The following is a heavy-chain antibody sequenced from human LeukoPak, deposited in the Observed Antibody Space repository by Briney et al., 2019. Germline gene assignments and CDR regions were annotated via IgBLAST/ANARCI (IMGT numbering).Heavy chain of an antibody. CDR1: GFTFSSYE. J-gene: IGHJ6*03. CDR3: ARDSSSWYIYYYYYMDV. D-gene: IGHD6-13*01. V-gene: IGHV3-48*03. CDR2: ISGSGSTI. Sequence: PGGSLRLSCAASGFTFSSYEMNWVRQAPGKGLEWVSYISGSGSTIYYADSVKGRFTISRDNAKNSLYLQMNSLRAEDTAVYYCARDSSSWYIYYYYYMDVWGKGTTVTVSS.